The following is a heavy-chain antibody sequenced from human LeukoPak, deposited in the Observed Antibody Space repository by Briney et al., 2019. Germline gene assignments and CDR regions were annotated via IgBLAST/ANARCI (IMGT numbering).Heavy chain of an antibody. V-gene: IGHV3-11*04. CDR3: ARPLMYYYGSETYFWFDP. J-gene: IGHJ5*02. CDR2: ISSSGSII. D-gene: IGHD3-10*01. CDR1: GFTFSDYF. Sequence: GGSLRLSCAASGFTFSDYFMNWIRQAPGKGLEWVSYISSSGSIIYYADSVKGRFTISRDNAKNSLYMQMNSLRAEDTAVYYCARPLMYYYGSETYFWFDPWGQGTLVTVSS.